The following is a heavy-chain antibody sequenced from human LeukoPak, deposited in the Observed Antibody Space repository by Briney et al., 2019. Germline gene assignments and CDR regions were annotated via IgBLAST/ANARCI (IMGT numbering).Heavy chain of an antibody. V-gene: IGHV3-7*01. Sequence: GGSLRLSCAASGFTFSSYWMSWVRQVPGKGLQWVANIKQDGSDIYYLDSVKGRFTISRDNAQNSLYLQMNSLRAEDTAVYYCARGGVTMVRGVSPPYYYYYMDVWGKGTTVTISS. CDR3: ARGGVTMVRGVSPPYYYYYMDV. CDR1: GFTFSSYW. D-gene: IGHD3-10*01. CDR2: IKQDGSDI. J-gene: IGHJ6*03.